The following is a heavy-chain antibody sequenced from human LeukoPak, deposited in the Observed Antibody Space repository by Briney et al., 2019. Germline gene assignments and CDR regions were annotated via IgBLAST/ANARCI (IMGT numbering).Heavy chain of an antibody. CDR3: AREGDWSHDY. V-gene: IGHV3-21*01. Sequence: LSCXXSGFTFSSYSMNWVRQAPGKGLEWVSSISSSSSYIYYADSVKGRFTISRDNAKNSLYLQMNSLRAEDTAVYYCAREGDWSHDYWGQGTLVTVSS. CDR2: ISSSSSYI. CDR1: GFTFSSYS. J-gene: IGHJ4*02. D-gene: IGHD3-9*01.